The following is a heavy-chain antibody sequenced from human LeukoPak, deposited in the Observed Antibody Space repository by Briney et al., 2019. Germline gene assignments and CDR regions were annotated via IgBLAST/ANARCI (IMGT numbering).Heavy chain of an antibody. CDR2: IKQDGSEK. CDR3: ARDYRRDSSGYYYVPAEY. CDR1: GFTFSNYW. V-gene: IGHV3-7*01. D-gene: IGHD3-22*01. Sequence: PGGSLRLSCAASGFTFSNYWMSWVRQAPGKGLEWVANIKQDGSEKYYVDSVKGRFTISRDNAKNSLYLQMNSLRAEDTAVYFCARDYRRDSSGYYYVPAEYWGQGTLVTVSS. J-gene: IGHJ4*02.